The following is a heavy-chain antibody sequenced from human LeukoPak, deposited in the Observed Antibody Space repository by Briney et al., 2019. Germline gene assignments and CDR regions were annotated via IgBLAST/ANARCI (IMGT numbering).Heavy chain of an antibody. CDR1: GFTFDDYA. CDR2: ISWNSGSI. Sequence: GRSLRLSCAASGFTFDDYAMHWVRQAPGKGLEWVLGISWNSGSIVYADSVKGRFTISRDNAKNSLYLQMNSLRAEDMALYYCAKDEFVASDFTGAFDIWGQGTMVTVSS. J-gene: IGHJ3*02. D-gene: IGHD2-8*02. CDR3: AKDEFVASDFTGAFDI. V-gene: IGHV3-9*03.